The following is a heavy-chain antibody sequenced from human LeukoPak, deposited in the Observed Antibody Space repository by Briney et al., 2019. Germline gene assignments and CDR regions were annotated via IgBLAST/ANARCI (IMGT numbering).Heavy chain of an antibody. CDR1: GGSISSYY. CDR3: PRVMFSNWSDP. D-gene: IGHD3-10*02. V-gene: IGHV4-59*01. J-gene: IGHJ5*02. Sequence: SETLSLTCTVSGGSISSYYWSWIRQPPGKGLEWSGYIYYRGSTNYNPSLKSRVTISVDTSKNQFSLKLSSVTAADTAVYYCPRVMFSNWSDPWGQGTPVTAPS. CDR2: IYYRGST.